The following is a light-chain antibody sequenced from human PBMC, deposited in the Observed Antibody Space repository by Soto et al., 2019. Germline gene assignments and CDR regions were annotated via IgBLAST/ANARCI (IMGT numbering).Light chain of an antibody. V-gene: IGLV1-40*01. J-gene: IGLJ1*01. CDR2: GNT. Sequence: QSVLTEPPSLSGAPGQRVTISCTGSSSNIGAGYDVHWYQQLPGTAPKLLIYGNTKRPSGVPDRFSGSKSGTSASLAITGLQAEDEADYYCQSYDSSLSGFYVFGTGTKVTVL. CDR3: QSYDSSLSGFYV. CDR1: SSNIGAGYD.